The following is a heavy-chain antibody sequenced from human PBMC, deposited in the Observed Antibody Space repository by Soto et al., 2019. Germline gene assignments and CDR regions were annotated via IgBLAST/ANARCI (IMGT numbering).Heavy chain of an antibody. V-gene: IGHV3-30-3*01. CDR2: TSYDGSNK. CDR3: ARYPRTTMIVVAPDFDY. CDR1: GFTFSSYA. D-gene: IGHD3-22*01. J-gene: IGHJ4*02. Sequence: GGSLRLSXAASGFTFSSYAMHWVRQAPGKGLEWVAVTSYDGSNKYYADSVKGRFTISRDNSKNTLYLQMNSLRAEDTAVYYCARYPRTTMIVVAPDFDYWGQGTLVTVSS.